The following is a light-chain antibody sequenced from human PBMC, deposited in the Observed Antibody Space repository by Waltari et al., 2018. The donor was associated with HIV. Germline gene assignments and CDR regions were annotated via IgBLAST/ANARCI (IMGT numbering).Light chain of an antibody. J-gene: IGLJ2*01. CDR3: SSYGDSLRVL. CDR2: EVT. Sequence: QSALTQPPSASGSLGQSVTISCTGSSSDIGAYDSVSWFQHHPHSAPKLLLYEVTRRPSAVSGRFSGSRSGYTACLTGAGLQPDDEATYFCSSYGDSLRVLFGGGTNVTVL. V-gene: IGLV2-8*01. CDR1: SSDIGAYDS.